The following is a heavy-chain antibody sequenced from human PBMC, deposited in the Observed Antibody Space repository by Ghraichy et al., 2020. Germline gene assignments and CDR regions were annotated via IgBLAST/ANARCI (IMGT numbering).Heavy chain of an antibody. V-gene: IGHV3-30*18. Sequence: GESLNISCAASGFTFSSYGMHWVRQAPGKGLEWVAVISYDGSNKYYADSVKGRFTISRDNSKNTLYLQMNSLRAEDMAVYYCAKVTRRFSIAVAGYFDYWGQGTLVTVSS. CDR2: ISYDGSNK. CDR1: GFTFSSYG. J-gene: IGHJ4*02. CDR3: AKVTRRFSIAVAGYFDY. D-gene: IGHD6-19*01.